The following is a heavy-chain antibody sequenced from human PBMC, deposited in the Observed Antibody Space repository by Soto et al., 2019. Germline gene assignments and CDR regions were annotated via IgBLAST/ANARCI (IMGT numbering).Heavy chain of an antibody. J-gene: IGHJ4*02. V-gene: IGHV3-53*01. CDR2: IYSGGYT. CDR3: ATRGGGGGY. Sequence: EVQLVESGGGLIQPGGSLRLSCAVSGFTVSNNYMSWVRQAPGKGLEGVSVIYSGGYTAYGDSVKGRFTISRDNSKNTLFLQINAQGAGVPAVFFCATRGGGGGYWGQGTLVTVSS. CDR1: GFTVSNNY. D-gene: IGHD3-10*01.